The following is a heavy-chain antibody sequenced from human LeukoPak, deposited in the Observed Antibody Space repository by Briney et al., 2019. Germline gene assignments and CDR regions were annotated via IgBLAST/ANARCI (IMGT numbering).Heavy chain of an antibody. CDR2: ISSSGNTI. CDR1: GFTLSTYI. V-gene: IGHV3-48*04. Sequence: SGGSLRLSCAASGFTLSTYIMNWVRQAPGKGLEWVSYISSSGNTIYYADSVKGRFTISRDNAKNSLFLQMNSLRAEDTAVYYCARRRDFDYWGQGTLVAVSS. D-gene: IGHD6-6*01. CDR3: ARRRDFDY. J-gene: IGHJ4*02.